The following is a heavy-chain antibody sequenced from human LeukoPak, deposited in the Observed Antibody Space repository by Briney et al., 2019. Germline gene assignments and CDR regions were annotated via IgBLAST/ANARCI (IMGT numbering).Heavy chain of an antibody. J-gene: IGHJ4*02. D-gene: IGHD3-9*01. CDR1: GFTFSGHA. CDR3: ARGDGVYDILTGYYNGVYFDY. V-gene: IGHV4-34*01. CDR2: INHSGST. Sequence: GSLRLSCAASGFTFSGHAMSWIRQPPGKGLEWIGEINHSGSTNYNPSLKSRVTISVDTSKNQFSLKLSSVTAADTAVYYCARGDGVYDILTGYYNGVYFDYWVQGTLVTVSS.